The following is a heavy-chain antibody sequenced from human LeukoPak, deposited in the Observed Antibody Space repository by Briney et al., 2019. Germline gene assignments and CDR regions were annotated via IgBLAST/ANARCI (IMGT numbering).Heavy chain of an antibody. J-gene: IGHJ5*02. CDR2: INTAVGNP. CDR1: GYTFTTYS. CDR3: ASRTYSYGFSP. D-gene: IGHD4-17*01. Sequence: ASVKVSCRASGYTFTTYSMNWVRQAPGQGLEGMGYINTAVGNPTYAQGFTGRFVFSVDTSVITAYLQISNLKAEDTAIYYCASRTYSYGFSPWGQGTLVTVS. V-gene: IGHV7-4-1*02.